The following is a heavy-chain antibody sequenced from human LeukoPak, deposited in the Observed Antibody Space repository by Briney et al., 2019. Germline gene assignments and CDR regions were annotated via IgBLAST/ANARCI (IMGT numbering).Heavy chain of an antibody. Sequence: GSSVKVSCKASGGTFSSYAISWVRQAPGQGLEWMGGIIPIFGTANYAQKFQGRVTMTTDTSTSTAYMELRSLRSDDTAVYYCAAIRFLEWFPEDYWGQGTLVTVSS. CDR3: AAIRFLEWFPEDY. CDR2: IIPIFGTA. D-gene: IGHD3-3*01. J-gene: IGHJ4*02. CDR1: GGTFSSYA. V-gene: IGHV1-69*05.